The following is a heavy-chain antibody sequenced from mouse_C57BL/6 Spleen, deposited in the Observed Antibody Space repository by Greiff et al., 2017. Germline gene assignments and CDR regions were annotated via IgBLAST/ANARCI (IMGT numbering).Heavy chain of an antibody. D-gene: IGHD1-1*01. V-gene: IGHV1-22*01. CDR3: AREGFYYYGSSIYWYFDF. CDR2: INPNNGGT. CDR1: GYTFTDYN. Sequence: EVQLVESGPELVKPGASVKMSCKASGYTFTDYNMHWVKQSHGKSLEWIGYINPNNGGTSYNQKFKGKATLTVNKSSSTAYMELRSLTSEDSAVYYCAREGFYYYGSSIYWYFDFWGTGTTVTVSS. J-gene: IGHJ1*03.